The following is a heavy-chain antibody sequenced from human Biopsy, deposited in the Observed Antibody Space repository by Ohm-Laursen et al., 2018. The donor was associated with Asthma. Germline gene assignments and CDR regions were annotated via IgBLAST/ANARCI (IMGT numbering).Heavy chain of an antibody. CDR3: AKDVFPGWELRRGPDY. CDR1: GFTFSNYG. D-gene: IGHD1-26*01. V-gene: IGHV3-30*18. J-gene: IGHJ4*02. Sequence: SLRLSCAASGFTFSNYGMHWVRQAPGKGLDWVAVISFDGSNKNYTDSVKGRFTISRDNSRNTLHLQMNSLRAEDTAMYYCAKDVFPGWELRRGPDYWGQGTLVTVSS. CDR2: ISFDGSNK.